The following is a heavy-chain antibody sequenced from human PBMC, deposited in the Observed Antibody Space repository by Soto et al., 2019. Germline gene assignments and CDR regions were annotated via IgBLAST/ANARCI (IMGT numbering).Heavy chain of an antibody. CDR3: AKGSFGFDY. Sequence: EVQLLESGGGLVQPGGSLRLSCAASGVTFTSYAMTWVRQVPGEGLQWVSSISKSGDSTYYADSVKGRFTTSRDNSKNMLYLQMNSLRAEDTAIYCAKGSFGFDYWGQGTLVTVSS. D-gene: IGHD3-10*01. J-gene: IGHJ4*02. V-gene: IGHV3-23*01. CDR2: ISKSGDST. CDR1: GVTFTSYA.